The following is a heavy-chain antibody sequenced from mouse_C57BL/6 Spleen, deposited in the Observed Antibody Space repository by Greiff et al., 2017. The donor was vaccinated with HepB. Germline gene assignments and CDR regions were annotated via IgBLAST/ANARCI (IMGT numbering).Heavy chain of an antibody. CDR3: AREDGSRPSYYAMDY. CDR2: IYPRSGNT. CDR1: GYTFTSYG. Sequence: VKLVESGAELARPGASVKLSCKASGYTFTSYGISWVKQRTGQGLEWIGEIYPRSGNTYYNEKFKGKATLTADKSSSTAYMELRSLTSEDSAVYFCAREDGSRPSYYAMDYWGQGTSVTVSS. V-gene: IGHV1-81*01. J-gene: IGHJ4*01. D-gene: IGHD1-1*01.